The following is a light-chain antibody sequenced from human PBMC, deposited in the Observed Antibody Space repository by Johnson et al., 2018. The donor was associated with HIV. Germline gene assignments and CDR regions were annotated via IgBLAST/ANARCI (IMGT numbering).Light chain of an antibody. J-gene: IGLJ1*01. CDR2: DNN. V-gene: IGLV1-51*01. CDR3: ETWDSSLCGV. CDR1: SSNIGNNY. Sequence: QSVLTQPPSVSAAPGQKVTISCSGSSSNIGNNYVSWYQQLPGTAPKLLIYDNNKRPSGIPDCFSGSKSGTSAALGITGLQTGDEADYYCETWDSSLCGVFGTGTKVTVL.